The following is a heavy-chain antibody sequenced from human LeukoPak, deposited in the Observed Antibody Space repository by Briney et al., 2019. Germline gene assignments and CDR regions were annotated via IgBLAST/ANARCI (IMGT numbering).Heavy chain of an antibody. CDR2: ISSSSSYI. D-gene: IGHD3-16*02. Sequence: GGSLRLSCAASRFTFSSYSMNWVRQAPGKGLEWVSSISSSSSYIYYADSVKGRFTISRDNSKNTLYLQMNSLRAEDTAVYYCAKGPSDYVWGSYRLSGFDYWGQGTLVTVSS. V-gene: IGHV3-21*01. CDR1: RFTFSSYS. J-gene: IGHJ4*02. CDR3: AKGPSDYVWGSYRLSGFDY.